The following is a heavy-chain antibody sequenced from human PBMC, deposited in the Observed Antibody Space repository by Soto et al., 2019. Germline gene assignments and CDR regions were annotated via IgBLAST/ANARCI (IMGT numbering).Heavy chain of an antibody. J-gene: IGHJ4*02. V-gene: IGHV4-31*03. CDR3: GRDYGALEY. CDR2: IYYSGST. Sequence: LDLTCTLSGDCIYISVDALTWNRQHPGKGLEWIGYIYYSGSTYYNPSLKSRVTISVDTSKNQFSLKLSSVTAADTAVYYCGRDYGALEYWGQGTLVTVSS. CDR1: GDCIYISVDA. D-gene: IGHD4-17*01.